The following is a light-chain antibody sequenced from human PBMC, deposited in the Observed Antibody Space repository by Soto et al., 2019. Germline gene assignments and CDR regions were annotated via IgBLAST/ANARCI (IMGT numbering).Light chain of an antibody. CDR1: QSVSSY. CDR3: QQRSKWPLT. V-gene: IGKV3-11*01. Sequence: EIVLTQSPATLSLSPGERATLSCRASQSVSSYLAWYQQKPGQAPRLLIYDASNRATGIPARFSGNGSGTDFTLTISSLEPEDFAVYYCQQRSKWPLTFGGGTKVEIK. CDR2: DAS. J-gene: IGKJ4*01.